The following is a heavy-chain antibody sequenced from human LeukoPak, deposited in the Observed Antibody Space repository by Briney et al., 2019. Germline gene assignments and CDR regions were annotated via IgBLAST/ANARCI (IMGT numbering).Heavy chain of an antibody. D-gene: IGHD2/OR15-2a*01. Sequence: GGSLRLSCEVSGFTFINAWLSWVRQAPGKGLEWVGRIKHDGTTDHAAPVKGRFTISRDVSKDTLYLQMNSLKTEDTAIYYCTTVSHFYPGGQGTLVTVSS. J-gene: IGHJ4*02. V-gene: IGHV3-15*01. CDR1: GFTFINAW. CDR2: IKHDGTT. CDR3: TTVSHFYP.